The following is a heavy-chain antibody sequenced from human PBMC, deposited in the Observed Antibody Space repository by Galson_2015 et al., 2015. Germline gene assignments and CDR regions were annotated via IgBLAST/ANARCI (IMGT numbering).Heavy chain of an antibody. V-gene: IGHV5-10-1*01. J-gene: IGHJ4*02. D-gene: IGHD3-3*02. Sequence: QSGAEVKKPGESLTISCKGSGYIFTNYWINWVRQMPGKGLEWMGRIDPSDSYTNYSPSFQGHVTISTDKSVNTVYLQWSSLRASDTAIYYCARRGSISAYNHWGQGTLVTVSS. CDR3: ARRGSISAYNH. CDR1: GYIFTNYW. CDR2: IDPSDSYT.